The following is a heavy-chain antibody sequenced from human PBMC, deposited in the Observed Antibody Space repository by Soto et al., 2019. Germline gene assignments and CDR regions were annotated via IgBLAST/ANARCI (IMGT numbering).Heavy chain of an antibody. Sequence: AAVKVSCKASGFTFTSSAVQWVRQARGQRXEWIGWIVVGSGNTNYAQKFQERVTITRDMSTSTAYMELSSLRSEDTAVYYCAADFKEYYYDSSGYYTSDYWGQGTLVTVSS. J-gene: IGHJ4*02. CDR2: IVVGSGNT. CDR1: GFTFTSSA. V-gene: IGHV1-58*01. CDR3: AADFKEYYYDSSGYYTSDY. D-gene: IGHD3-22*01.